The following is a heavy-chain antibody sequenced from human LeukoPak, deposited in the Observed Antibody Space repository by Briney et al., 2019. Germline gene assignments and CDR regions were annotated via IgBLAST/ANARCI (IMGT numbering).Heavy chain of an antibody. Sequence: GGSLRLSCVASGFTFSTYAMGWVRQVPGKGLEWVSSVSESGGGTYYADSVKGRFTISRDNSKDTLSLQMNSLRAEDTAVYYCARRAGGYSHPYDYWGQGILVTVSS. CDR3: ARRAGGYSHPYDY. CDR1: GFTFSTYA. D-gene: IGHD4-23*01. J-gene: IGHJ4*02. CDR2: VSESGGGT. V-gene: IGHV3-23*01.